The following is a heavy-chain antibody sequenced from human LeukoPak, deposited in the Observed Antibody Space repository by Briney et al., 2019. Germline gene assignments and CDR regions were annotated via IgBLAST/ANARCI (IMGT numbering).Heavy chain of an antibody. CDR1: GGSISSSSYY. CDR2: IYYSGST. D-gene: IGHD3-9*01. CDR3: ARGYYDILTGYYSPFDY. V-gene: IGHV4-39*01. J-gene: IGHJ4*02. Sequence: SETLSLTCTVSGGSISSSSYYWGWIRQPPGKGLEWIGSIYYSGSTYYNPSLKSRVTTSVDTSKNQFSLKLSSVTAADTAVYYCARGYYDILTGYYSPFDYWGQGTLVTVSS.